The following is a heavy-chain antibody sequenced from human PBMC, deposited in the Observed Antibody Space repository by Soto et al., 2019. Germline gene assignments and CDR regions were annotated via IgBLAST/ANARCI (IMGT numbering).Heavy chain of an antibody. CDR1: GFTFNIYS. CDR2: IWYDGTQK. CDR3: ARSGGTTVTGLWHFDS. D-gene: IGHD4-17*01. Sequence: QVQLVESGGGVVQPGRSLRLSCETSGFTFNIYSMHWVRQPPGKGLEWLAAIWYDGTQKYYAESAKGRFTISRDNSTNTLYLEVNSLRAEDTAVYYCARSGGTTVTGLWHFDSWGQGTLVTVSS. J-gene: IGHJ4*02. V-gene: IGHV3-33*01.